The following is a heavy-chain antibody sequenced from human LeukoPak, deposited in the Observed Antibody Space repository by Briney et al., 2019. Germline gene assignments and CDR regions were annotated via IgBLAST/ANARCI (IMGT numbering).Heavy chain of an antibody. Sequence: GGSLRLPCAASGFTFSTYWMSWVRQAPGKGPEWVANIKEDGSDKYYVDSVKGRFTISKDNAKNSLYLQMNSLRAEDTAVYYCARDWYRSFDYWGQGTLVTVSS. D-gene: IGHD6-13*01. CDR1: GFTFSTYW. CDR2: IKEDGSDK. CDR3: ARDWYRSFDY. V-gene: IGHV3-7*01. J-gene: IGHJ4*02.